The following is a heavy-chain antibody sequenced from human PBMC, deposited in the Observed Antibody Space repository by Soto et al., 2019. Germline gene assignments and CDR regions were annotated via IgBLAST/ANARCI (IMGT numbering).Heavy chain of an antibody. V-gene: IGHV3-33*01. CDR1: GFTFSSYG. CDR2: IWYDGSNK. Sequence: QVQLVESGGGVVQPGRSLRLSCAASGFTFSSYGMHWVRQAPGKGLEWVAVIWYDGSNKYYADSVKGRFTISRDNSKXXVXXQMNRLRGGDQAVYYWARGGVVGSYGPAPVYGMDVWGQGTTVTVSS. D-gene: IGHD3-16*01. CDR3: ARGGVVGSYGPAPVYGMDV. J-gene: IGHJ6*02.